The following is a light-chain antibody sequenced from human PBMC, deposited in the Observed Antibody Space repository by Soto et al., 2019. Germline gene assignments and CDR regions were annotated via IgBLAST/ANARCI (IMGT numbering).Light chain of an antibody. V-gene: IGKV1-5*01. CDR2: DAS. J-gene: IGKJ1*01. CDR3: QHMRT. CDR1: QNINNW. Sequence: IHMTHSPSTLPASVLYRVTITCRASQNINNWIAWYQQKPGKAPKFLIYDASTLESGVPSRFSGSGFGTEFSLTISSLQPDDFGSYYCQHMRTFGQGTKVDIK.